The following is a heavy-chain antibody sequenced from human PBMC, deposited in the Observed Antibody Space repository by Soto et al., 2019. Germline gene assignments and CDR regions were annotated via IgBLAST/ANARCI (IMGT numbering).Heavy chain of an antibody. CDR3: ARGRSGWNPAFDI. V-gene: IGHV4-59*08. Sequence: SETLSLTCTVSGGSISSYYWSWIRQPPGKGLEWIGYIYYSGSTNYNPSLKSRVTISVDTSKNQFSLKLSSVTAADTAVYYCARGRSGWNPAFDIWGQGTMVTVSS. J-gene: IGHJ3*02. D-gene: IGHD6-19*01. CDR1: GGSISSYY. CDR2: IYYSGST.